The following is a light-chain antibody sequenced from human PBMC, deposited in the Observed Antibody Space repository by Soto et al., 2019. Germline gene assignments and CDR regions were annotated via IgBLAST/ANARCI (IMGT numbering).Light chain of an antibody. CDR1: QDIFSS. V-gene: IGKV1-39*01. CDR2: AAS. Sequence: QMTQSPSSLPASVGASVTISCRAGQDIFSSLNWYQHRPGKAPTLLIYAASNLQTGVQSRFSGSGSGTDFTLTISSLQPEDLATYYCQQSYNSPPITFGQGTRLEIK. J-gene: IGKJ5*01. CDR3: QQSYNSPPIT.